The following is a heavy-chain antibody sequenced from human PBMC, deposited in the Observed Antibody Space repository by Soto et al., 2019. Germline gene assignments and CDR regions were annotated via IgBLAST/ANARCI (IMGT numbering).Heavy chain of an antibody. CDR3: AHLTTGGFYFDY. CDR2: IYWDDDK. D-gene: IGHD4-17*01. Sequence: QITLKESGPTLVKPTQTLTLTCTFSGFSLSNSGVCVGWIRQPPGKALEWLALIYWDDDKRYSPSLKSRLTITKDTSKNQVVLTMTNMDPVDTATYYCAHLTTGGFYFDYWGQGTLVTVSS. V-gene: IGHV2-5*02. J-gene: IGHJ4*02. CDR1: GFSLSNSGVC.